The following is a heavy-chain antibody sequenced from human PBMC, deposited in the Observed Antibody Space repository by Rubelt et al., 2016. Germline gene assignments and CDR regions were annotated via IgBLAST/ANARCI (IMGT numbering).Heavy chain of an antibody. CDR1: GFDLSVYG. CDR3: ARGCHSTNWDECFGS. D-gene: IGHD1-20*01. V-gene: IGHV3-21*06. CDR2: MSSRSGNI. J-gene: IGHJ5*02. Sequence: EVHLVESGGGLVKPGGSLRLSCAASGFDLSVYGMNWVRQAPGKGLQWVAGMSSRSGNIYYEDSVEDRFILSTDRANNSLFLKMNRLRADDSAVYYCARGCHSTNWDECFGSWGQGTLVTVSS.